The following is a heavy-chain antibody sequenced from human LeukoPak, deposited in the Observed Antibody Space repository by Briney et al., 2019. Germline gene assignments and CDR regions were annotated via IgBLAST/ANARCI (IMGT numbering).Heavy chain of an antibody. J-gene: IGHJ4*02. CDR1: GYSFTSYW. Sequence: GESLKISCKGSGYSFTSYWIGWVRQMPGKSLEWMGIIYPGDSDTRYSPSFQGQVTISADKSISTAYLQWSSLKASDTAMYYCARAIYGSGSYYKWFDYWGQGTLVTVSS. CDR2: IYPGDSDT. V-gene: IGHV5-51*01. D-gene: IGHD3-10*01. CDR3: ARAIYGSGSYYKWFDY.